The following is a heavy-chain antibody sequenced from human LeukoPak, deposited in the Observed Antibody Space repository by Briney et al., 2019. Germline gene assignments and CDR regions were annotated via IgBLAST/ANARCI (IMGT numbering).Heavy chain of an antibody. CDR1: GGSISSYY. Sequence: PSETLSLTCTVSGGSISSYYWSWIRQPPGKGLEWIGYIYYSGSTNYNPSLKSRVTISVDTSKNQFSLKLSSVTAADTAVYCCARLPVVRGVPIDYWGQGTLVTVSS. CDR2: IYYSGST. CDR3: ARLPVVRGVPIDY. D-gene: IGHD3-10*01. V-gene: IGHV4-59*08. J-gene: IGHJ4*02.